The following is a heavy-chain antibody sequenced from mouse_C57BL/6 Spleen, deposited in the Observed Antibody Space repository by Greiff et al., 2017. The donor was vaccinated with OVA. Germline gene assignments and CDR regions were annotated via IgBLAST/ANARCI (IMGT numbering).Heavy chain of an antibody. V-gene: IGHV5-9-1*02. D-gene: IGHD2-1*01. CDR2: ISSGGDYI. Sequence: EVKLMESGAGLVKPGGSLKLSCAASGFTFSSYAMSWVRQPPEKRLEWVAYISSGGDYIYYAETVKGRFTISRDNARNTLYLQMSSLKSEDTAMYYCTRDYGNYVWFAYWGQGTLVTVSA. CDR1: GFTFSSYA. J-gene: IGHJ3*01. CDR3: TRDYGNYVWFAY.